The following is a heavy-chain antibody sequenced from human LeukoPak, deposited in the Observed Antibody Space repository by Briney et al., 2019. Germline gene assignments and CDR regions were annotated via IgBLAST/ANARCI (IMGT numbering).Heavy chain of an antibody. CDR2: LNGDGTTT. D-gene: IGHD3-22*01. J-gene: IGHJ4*02. CDR3: ARARGYIYDSFDY. CDR1: GFTFVNYW. Sequence: PGGSLRLSCAASGFTFVNYWMHWVRQAPGKGLVWVSRLNGDGTTTSYADSVKGRFTISRDNAKNTLYLQMNNLRAEDTAVYYCARARGYIYDSFDYWGQGTLVTVSS. V-gene: IGHV3-74*01.